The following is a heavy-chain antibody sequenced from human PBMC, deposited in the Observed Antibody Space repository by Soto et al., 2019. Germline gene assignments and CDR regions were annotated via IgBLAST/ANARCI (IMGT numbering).Heavy chain of an antibody. CDR1: GYTFTSYG. CDR3: ARDLVVSGPFDY. Sequence: QVQLVQSGAEVKKPGASVKVSCKASGYTFTSYGISWVRQAPGQGLEWMGWISGYNGNTHDAQKLQGRVTMTTDSSTTTAYMELRSLRSDDTAVYYCARDLVVSGPFDYWGQGTLVTVSS. V-gene: IGHV1-18*01. CDR2: ISGYNGNT. J-gene: IGHJ4*02. D-gene: IGHD2-2*01.